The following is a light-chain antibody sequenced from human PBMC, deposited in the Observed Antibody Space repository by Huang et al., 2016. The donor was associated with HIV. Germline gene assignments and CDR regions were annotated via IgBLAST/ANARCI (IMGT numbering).Light chain of an antibody. J-gene: IGKJ2*01. CDR1: QSVSSY. V-gene: IGKV3-11*01. CDR3: QQHSKWPRT. Sequence: EIVLTQSPATLSLSPGERATLSCRASQSVSSYLAWYQQKPGQAPRLLIYDASNRATGIPPRFSGSGSGTDFTLTISSLEPEDFAVYYCQQHSKWPRTFGQGTKLEIK. CDR2: DAS.